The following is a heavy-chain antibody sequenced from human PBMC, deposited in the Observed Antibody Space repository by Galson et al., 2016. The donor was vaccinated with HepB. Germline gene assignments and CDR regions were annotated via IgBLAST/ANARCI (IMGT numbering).Heavy chain of an antibody. V-gene: IGHV3-33*01. D-gene: IGHD1-1*01. J-gene: IGHJ4*02. Sequence: SLRLSCAASGFTLSSYGIHWVRQAPGKGLEWVAVIWYDGVNTYYADSVKGRFTTSRDNSKHTLYLQMNSLRAEDTAVCYCARQAFTNWNPFDYWGQGTLVTVSS. CDR2: IWYDGVNT. CDR3: ARQAFTNWNPFDY. CDR1: GFTLSSYG.